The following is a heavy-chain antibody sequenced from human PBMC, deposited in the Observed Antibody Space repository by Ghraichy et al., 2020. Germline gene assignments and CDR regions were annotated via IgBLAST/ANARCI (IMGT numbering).Heavy chain of an antibody. J-gene: IGHJ4*02. D-gene: IGHD4-17*01. CDR3: ARVREGRYGSDYFDT. CDR1: GGSMTSY. V-gene: IGHV4-4*07. Sequence: SCTVSGGSMTSYWSWIRQSAGKGLEWIGRIYSSGSFNYNASLRSRVTLSVDTSKNQFSLNLTSVTAADTAVYYCARVREGRYGSDYFDTWSQGIVVTVSS. CDR2: IYSSGSF.